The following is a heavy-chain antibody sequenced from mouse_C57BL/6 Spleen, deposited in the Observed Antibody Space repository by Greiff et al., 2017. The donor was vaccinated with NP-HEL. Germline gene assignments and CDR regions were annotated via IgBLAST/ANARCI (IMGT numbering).Heavy chain of an antibody. J-gene: IGHJ2*01. CDR3: ARGIGNYVDY. D-gene: IGHD1-1*02. V-gene: IGHV1-63*01. Sequence: QVHVKQSGAELVRPGTSVKMSCKASGYTFTNYWIGWAKQRPGHGLEWIGDIYPGGGYTNYNEKFKGKATLTADKSSSTAYMQFSSLTSEDSAIYYCARGIGNYVDYWGQGTTLTVSS. CDR2: IYPGGGYT. CDR1: GYTFTNYW.